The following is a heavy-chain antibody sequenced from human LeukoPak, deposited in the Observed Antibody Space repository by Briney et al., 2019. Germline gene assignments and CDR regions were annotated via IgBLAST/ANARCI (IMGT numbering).Heavy chain of an antibody. J-gene: IGHJ4*02. CDR3: AREGSGYYFDY. D-gene: IGHD3-22*01. V-gene: IGHV3-7*01. CDR2: IKQDGSEK. CDR1: GFTFSSYW. Sequence: PGGSLRLSCAASGFTFSSYWMSRVRQAPGKGLEWVANIKQDGSEKYYVDSVKGRFTISRDNAKNSLYLQMNSLRAEDTAVYYCAREGSGYYFDYWGQGTLVTVSS.